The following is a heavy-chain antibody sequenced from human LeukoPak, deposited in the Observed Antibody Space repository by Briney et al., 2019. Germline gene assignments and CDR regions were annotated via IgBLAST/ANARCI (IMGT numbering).Heavy chain of an antibody. J-gene: IGHJ4*02. Sequence: PSETLSLTCTVSGGSISSYYWSWIRQPPGKGLEWIGYIYYSGSTNYNPSLKSRVTTSVDTSKNQFSLKLSSVTAADTAVYYCAREGSGWPLDYWGQGTLVTVSS. D-gene: IGHD6-19*01. V-gene: IGHV4-59*01. CDR2: IYYSGST. CDR1: GGSISSYY. CDR3: AREGSGWPLDY.